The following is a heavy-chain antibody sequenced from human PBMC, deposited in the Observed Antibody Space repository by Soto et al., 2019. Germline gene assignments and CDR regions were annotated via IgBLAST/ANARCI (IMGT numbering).Heavy chain of an antibody. Sequence: SETLSLTCTVSGGSISSSSYYWGWIRQPPGKGLEWIGSIYYSGSTYYNPSLKSRVTISVDTSKNQFSLKLSSVTAADTAVYYCARGGSLNWYFDLWGRGTLVTVSS. J-gene: IGHJ2*01. CDR1: GGSISSSSYY. V-gene: IGHV4-39*01. D-gene: IGHD1-26*01. CDR2: IYYSGST. CDR3: ARGGSLNWYFDL.